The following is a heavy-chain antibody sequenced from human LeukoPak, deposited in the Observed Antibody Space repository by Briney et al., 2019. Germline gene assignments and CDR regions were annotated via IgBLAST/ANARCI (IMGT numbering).Heavy chain of an antibody. CDR3: ARGPPRYRMRNGYNYFGY. D-gene: IGHD5-24*01. J-gene: IGHJ4*02. V-gene: IGHV4-39*01. CDR2: IHYSGSI. CDR1: GGSISSSIYY. Sequence: SETLSLTCTVSGGSISSSIYYWGWIRQLPGKGLEWVGTIHYSGSIYHNPSLKSRVTMSVDTSKNQFSLKLSSVTAADTAVYYCARGPPRYRMRNGYNYFGYWGQGTLVTVSS.